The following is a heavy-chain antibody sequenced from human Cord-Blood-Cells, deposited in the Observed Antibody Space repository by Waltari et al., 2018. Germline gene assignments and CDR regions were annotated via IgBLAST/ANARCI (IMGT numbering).Heavy chain of an antibody. D-gene: IGHD2-15*01. CDR2: IYHSGST. J-gene: IGHJ4*02. V-gene: IGHV4-38-2*02. CDR3: ARGVDEGSDY. Sequence: QVQLQESGPGLVKPSETLSLTCTVSGYSISSGYYWGWIRQPPGKGLEWIGSIYHSGSTYYNPSLKSRVTISVDTSKNQFSLKLSSVTAADTAVYYCARGVDEGSDYWGQGTLVTVSS. CDR1: GYSISSGYY.